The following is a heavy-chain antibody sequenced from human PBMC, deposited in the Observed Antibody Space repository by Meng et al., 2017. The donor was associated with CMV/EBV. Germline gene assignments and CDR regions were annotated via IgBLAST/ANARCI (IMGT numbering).Heavy chain of an antibody. CDR3: ARDKGSTGPPFDY. CDR1: VFTFSSYL. V-gene: IGHV3-74*01. D-gene: IGHD2-2*01. CDR2: ISGDGSST. Sequence: ASVFTFSSYLMHWVRQAPGKWLVWVSRISGDGSSTSYADSVKGRFTISRDNAKNTLYLQMNSLRAEDTAVYYCARDKGSTGPPFDYWGQGTLVTVSS. J-gene: IGHJ4*02.